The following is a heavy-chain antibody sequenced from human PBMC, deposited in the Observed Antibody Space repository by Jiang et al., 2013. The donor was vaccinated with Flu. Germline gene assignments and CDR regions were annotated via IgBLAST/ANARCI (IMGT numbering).Heavy chain of an antibody. J-gene: IGHJ4*02. D-gene: IGHD3-9*01. Sequence: SLKSRVTISVDKSKNQFSLKLSSVTAADTAVYYCAREGRYYDILTGADYWGQGTLVTVSS. CDR3: AREGRYYDILTGADY. V-gene: IGHV4-4*02.